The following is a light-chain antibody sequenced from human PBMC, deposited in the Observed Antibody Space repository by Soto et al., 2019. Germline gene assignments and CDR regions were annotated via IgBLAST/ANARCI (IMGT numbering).Light chain of an antibody. V-gene: IGKV1-39*01. CDR3: QQSYSTLLS. J-gene: IGKJ4*01. Sequence: DIQMTQSPSSLSASVGDTVTITCRASQTISSYLNWYQQKPGTAPKLLIYAASSLQSGVPSRFSGSGSGTEFTLIISSLQPEDFATYYCQQSYSTLLSFGGGTKVEIK. CDR1: QTISSY. CDR2: AAS.